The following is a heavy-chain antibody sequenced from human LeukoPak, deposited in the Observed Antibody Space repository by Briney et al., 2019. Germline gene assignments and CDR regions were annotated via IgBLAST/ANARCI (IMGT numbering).Heavy chain of an antibody. Sequence: GGSLRLSCAASGFTFSSYWMSWVRRAPGKGLEWVANIKQDGSEKYYVDSVKGRFIISRDNAKNSLYLQMNSLRAEDTAVYYCARAVNYDFWSGYYLLPYYFDYWGQGTLVTVSS. J-gene: IGHJ4*02. CDR1: GFTFSSYW. V-gene: IGHV3-7*01. CDR2: IKQDGSEK. CDR3: ARAVNYDFWSGYYLLPYYFDY. D-gene: IGHD3-3*01.